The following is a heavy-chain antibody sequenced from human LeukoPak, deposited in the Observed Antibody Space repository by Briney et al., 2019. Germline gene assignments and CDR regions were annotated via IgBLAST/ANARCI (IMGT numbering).Heavy chain of an antibody. CDR3: ATVSDGWSGY. CDR1: GFTFSNYK. V-gene: IGHV3-21*01. J-gene: IGHJ4*02. Sequence: GGTLRLSCAASGFTFSNYKLNWIRQAPGKGLEWVSFISTSSNYIYYSDSVNGRFTISRDNAKNSLFVQMNSLSAEDTAVYYCATVSDGWSGYWGQGTLVSVSS. D-gene: IGHD6-19*01. CDR2: ISTSSNYI.